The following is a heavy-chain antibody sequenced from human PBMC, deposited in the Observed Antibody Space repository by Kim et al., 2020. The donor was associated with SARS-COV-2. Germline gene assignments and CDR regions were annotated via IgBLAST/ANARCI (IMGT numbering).Heavy chain of an antibody. Sequence: GGSLRLSCAASGFTFSSYWMSWVRQAPGKGLEWVANIKQDGSEKYYVDSVKGRFTISRDNAKNSLYLQMNSLRAEDTAVYYCARVGGPEYYDFWSGYYVTGNEYYYYGMDVWGQGTTVTVSS. D-gene: IGHD3-3*01. CDR3: ARVGGPEYYDFWSGYYVTGNEYYYYGMDV. CDR2: IKQDGSEK. J-gene: IGHJ6*02. CDR1: GFTFSSYW. V-gene: IGHV3-7*01.